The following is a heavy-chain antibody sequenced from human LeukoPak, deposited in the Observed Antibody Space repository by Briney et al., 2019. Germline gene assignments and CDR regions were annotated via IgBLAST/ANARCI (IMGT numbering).Heavy chain of an antibody. CDR2: IYYSGST. CDR3: ARGVLLWFGEFEFDY. Sequence: SETLSLTCTVSGGSISSSSYYWGWIRQPPGKGLEWIGYIYYSGSTNYNPSLKSRVTISVDTSKNQFSLKLSSVTAADTAVYYCARGVLLWFGEFEFDYWGQGTLVTVSS. J-gene: IGHJ4*02. CDR1: GGSISSSSYY. V-gene: IGHV4-61*05. D-gene: IGHD3-10*01.